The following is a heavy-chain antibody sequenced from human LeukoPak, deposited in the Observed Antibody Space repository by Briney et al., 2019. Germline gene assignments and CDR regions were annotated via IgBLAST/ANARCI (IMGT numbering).Heavy chain of an antibody. CDR2: ISCSSSTI. CDR3: ARPDDSSGYSMYFDY. J-gene: IGHJ4*02. V-gene: IGHV3-48*01. CDR1: GCTFSSYN. D-gene: IGHD3-22*01. Sequence: GGSLRLSCTASGCTFSSYNMNWVRQAPGKGLEWVSYISCSSSTIYYADSVKGRFTISRDNAKISLYLQMNSLRAEDTAVCDWARPDDSSGYSMYFDYGGQGTLVTVSS.